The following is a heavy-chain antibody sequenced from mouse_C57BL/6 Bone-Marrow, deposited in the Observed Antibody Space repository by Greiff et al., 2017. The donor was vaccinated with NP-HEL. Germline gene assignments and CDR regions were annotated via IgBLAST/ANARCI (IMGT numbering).Heavy chain of an antibody. CDR1: GYSFTGYY. Sequence: EVQLQQSGPELVKPGASVKISCKASGYSFTGYYMNWVKQSPEKSLEWIGEINPSTGGTTYNQKFKAKATLTVDKSSSTAYMQLKSLTSEDSAVYYCATFYDGYFDYWGQGTTLTVSS. CDR2: INPSTGGT. D-gene: IGHD2-3*01. J-gene: IGHJ2*01. CDR3: ATFYDGYFDY. V-gene: IGHV1-42*01.